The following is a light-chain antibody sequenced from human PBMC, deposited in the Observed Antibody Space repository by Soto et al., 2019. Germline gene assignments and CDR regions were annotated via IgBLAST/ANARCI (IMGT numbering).Light chain of an antibody. CDR3: QQYNNWPPLT. Sequence: EIVMTQTPATTSVSPGKSATLSCRASQSVSSDLAWYQQNPGQAPRLLIYGASTRATGIPARFSGSGSGTEFTLTISSLQSEDFAVYYCQQYNNWPPLTFGGGTKVDIK. CDR1: QSVSSD. CDR2: GAS. V-gene: IGKV3-15*01. J-gene: IGKJ4*01.